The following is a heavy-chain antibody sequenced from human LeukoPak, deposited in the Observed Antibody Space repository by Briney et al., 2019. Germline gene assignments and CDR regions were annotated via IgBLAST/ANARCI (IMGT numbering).Heavy chain of an antibody. D-gene: IGHD2-21*02. Sequence: GGSLRLSCAASGFTFDDYGMSWVRQAPGKGLELVSGINWNGGSTGYADSVKGRFTISRDNAKNSLYLQMNSLRAEDTALYYCARECGGDCSMPSFDYWGQGTLVTVSS. CDR1: GFTFDDYG. CDR3: ARECGGDCSMPSFDY. J-gene: IGHJ4*02. V-gene: IGHV3-20*04. CDR2: INWNGGST.